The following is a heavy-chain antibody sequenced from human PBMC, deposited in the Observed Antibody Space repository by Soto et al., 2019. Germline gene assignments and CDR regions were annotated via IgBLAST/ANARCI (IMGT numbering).Heavy chain of an antibody. J-gene: IGHJ6*02. CDR1: EFTFSSYS. CDR2: VNGGGDIT. V-gene: IGHV3-23*01. Sequence: GGSLRLSCAASEFTFSSYSTIWVRQAPGKGLEWVSGVNGGGDITYYAESVKGRFTISRDNSKNTLYLQMNSLRAEDTAVFYCARGHFGVTMDVWGQGTTVTVSS. CDR3: ARGHFGVTMDV. D-gene: IGHD3-3*01.